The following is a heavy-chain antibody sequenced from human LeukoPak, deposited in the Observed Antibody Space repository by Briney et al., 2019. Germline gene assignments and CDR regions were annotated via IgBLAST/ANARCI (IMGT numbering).Heavy chain of an antibody. D-gene: IGHD3-10*01. CDR1: GFTFSSYS. CDR3: ARVGRSGSGWFDP. J-gene: IGHJ5*02. Sequence: GGSLRLSCAASGFTFSSYSMNWVRQAPGKGLKWVSSISSSSSYIYYADSVKGRFTISRDNAKNSLYLQMNSLRAEDTAVYYCARVGRSGSGWFDPWGQGTLVTVSS. V-gene: IGHV3-21*01. CDR2: ISSSSSYI.